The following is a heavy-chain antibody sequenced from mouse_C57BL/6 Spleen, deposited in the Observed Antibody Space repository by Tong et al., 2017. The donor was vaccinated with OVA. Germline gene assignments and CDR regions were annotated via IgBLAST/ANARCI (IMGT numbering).Heavy chain of an antibody. Sequence: VQLQESGADLVRPGTSVKVSCKASGYAFTNYLIEWVKQRPGQGLEWIGVINPGSGGTNYNEKFKGKATLTADKSSSTAYMQLSSLTSEDSAVYFCARPYSNYEGCAYWGQGTLVTVSA. CDR2: INPGSGGT. CDR3: ARPYSNYEGCAY. CDR1: GYAFTNYL. J-gene: IGHJ3*01. V-gene: IGHV1-54*01. D-gene: IGHD2-5*01.